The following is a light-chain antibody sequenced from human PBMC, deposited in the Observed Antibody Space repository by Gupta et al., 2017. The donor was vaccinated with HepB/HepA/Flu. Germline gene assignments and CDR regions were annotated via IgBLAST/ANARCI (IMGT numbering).Light chain of an antibody. CDR3: QQYDSNPPCS. CDR2: WAS. V-gene: IGKV4-1*01. Sequence: DIVMTQSPDSLAVSLGERATINCKSSQSVLYSSNNKNYLAWYQQKPGQPPKLLIYWASTRESGVPDRFSGSGSGTDFTLTISSLQAEDVAVYYCQQYDSNPPCSFGQGTKLEIK. CDR1: QSVLYSSNNKNY. J-gene: IGKJ2*04.